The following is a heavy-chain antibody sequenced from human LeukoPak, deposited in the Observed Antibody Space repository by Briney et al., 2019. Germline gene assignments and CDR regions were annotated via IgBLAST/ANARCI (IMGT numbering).Heavy chain of an antibody. V-gene: IGHV3-23*01. CDR2: ISGSGGST. Sequence: PGGSLRLSCAASGFTFSIYAMSWVRQAPGKGLEWVSAISGSGGSTYYADSVKGRFTISRDNSKNTLYLQMNCLRDEDTVVYYCAEERWYPRFGELFGWFDPWGQGTLVTVSS. CDR3: AEERWYPRFGELFGWFDP. J-gene: IGHJ5*02. CDR1: GFTFSIYA. D-gene: IGHD3-10*01.